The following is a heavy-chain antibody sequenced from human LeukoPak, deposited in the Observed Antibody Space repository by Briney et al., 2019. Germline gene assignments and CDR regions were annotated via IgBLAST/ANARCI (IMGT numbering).Heavy chain of an antibody. CDR3: ARGPDYYFMDV. CDR2: FYPGDSDT. CDR1: GYSFTTYW. Sequence: GESLKISCKGSGYSFTTYWIGWVRQMPGKGLEWMGTFYPGDSDTKYSPSFQGQVTISADTSINTAYLQWSSLKASDTAMYYCARGPDYYFMDVWGRGTTVTVSS. J-gene: IGHJ6*03. V-gene: IGHV5-51*01.